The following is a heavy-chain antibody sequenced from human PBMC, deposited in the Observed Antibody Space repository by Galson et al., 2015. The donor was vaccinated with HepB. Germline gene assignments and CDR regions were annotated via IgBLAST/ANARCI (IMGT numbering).Heavy chain of an antibody. CDR1: GFTFSSYS. Sequence: SLRLSCAASGFTFSSYSMNWVRQAPGKGLEWVSSISSSSSYIYYADSVKGRFTISGDNAKNSLYLQMNSLRAEDTAVYYCARDLERVGGYSYGYGYYWGQGALVTVSS. V-gene: IGHV3-21*01. J-gene: IGHJ4*02. CDR3: ARDLERVGGYSYGYGYY. D-gene: IGHD5-18*01. CDR2: ISSSSSYI.